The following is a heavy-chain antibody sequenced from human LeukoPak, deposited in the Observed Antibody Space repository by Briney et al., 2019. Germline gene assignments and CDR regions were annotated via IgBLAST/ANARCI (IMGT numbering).Heavy chain of an antibody. CDR3: AKVFERGVVLPTWDY. V-gene: IGHV3-74*01. D-gene: IGHD6-6*01. J-gene: IGHJ4*02. Sequence: GGSLRLSCGASGFTFNSHWMHWVRQAPGKGLVWVSRINREGNDTIYADSVKGRFTISRDNSKNTLYLQMNSLRVEDTAVYYCAKVFERGVVLPTWDYWGQGTLVTVSS. CDR1: GFTFNSHW. CDR2: INREGNDT.